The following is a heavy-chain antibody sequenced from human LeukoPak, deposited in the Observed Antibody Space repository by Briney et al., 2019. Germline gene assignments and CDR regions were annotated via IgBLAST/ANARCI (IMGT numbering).Heavy chain of an antibody. J-gene: IGHJ4*02. CDR2: IKQDDSEK. CDR1: GFTFSTYW. V-gene: IGHV3-7*01. CDR3: ARDSAGKVY. Sequence: PGVSLRLSCAASGFTFSTYWMSWVRQAPGKGLEWGANIKQDDSEKDYVDSVKGRFTIYRDNAKNSLYLQMNSLRAEDTAMYYCARDSAGKVYWGKGTLVTVSS. D-gene: IGHD6-13*01.